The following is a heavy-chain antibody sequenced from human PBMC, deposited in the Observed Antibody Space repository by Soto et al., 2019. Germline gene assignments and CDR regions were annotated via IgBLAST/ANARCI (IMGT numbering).Heavy chain of an antibody. V-gene: IGHV3-33*01. CDR2: IWYDGSNT. J-gene: IGHJ4*02. CDR3: ARLTVAAARAPLLDD. CDR1: GFTFSSYG. D-gene: IGHD6-13*01. Sequence: PGGSLRLSCAASGFTFSSYGMHWVRQAPGKGLEWVAVIWYDGSNTSYADSVKGRFTLSRDNAKNTLYLQMNSLRAEDTAVYYCARLTVAAARAPLLDDWGQGTLVTVSS.